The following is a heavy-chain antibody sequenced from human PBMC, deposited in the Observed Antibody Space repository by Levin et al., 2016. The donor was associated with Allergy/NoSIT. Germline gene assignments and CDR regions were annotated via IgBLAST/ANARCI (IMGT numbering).Heavy chain of an antibody. CDR3: ARGRYGDYAPTDY. CDR2: ISGSGGST. D-gene: IGHD4-17*01. V-gene: IGHV3-23*01. Sequence: VRQAPGKGLEWVSAISGSGGSTYYADSVKGRFTISRDNSKNTLYLQMNSLRAEDTAVYYCARGRYGDYAPTDYWGQGTLVTVSS. J-gene: IGHJ4*02.